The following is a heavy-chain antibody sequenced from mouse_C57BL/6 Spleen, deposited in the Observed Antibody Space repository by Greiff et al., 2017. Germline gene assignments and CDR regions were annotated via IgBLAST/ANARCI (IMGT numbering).Heavy chain of an antibody. CDR3: ARYYDYDEGYFDG. CDR1: GYSITSGYY. D-gene: IGHD2-4*01. J-gene: IGHJ1*03. Sequence: EVKLQESGPGLVKPSQSLSLTCSVTGYSITSGYYWNWIRQFPGNKLEWMGYISYDGSNNYNPSLKNRISITRDTSKNQFFLKLNSVTTEDTATYYCARYYDYDEGYFDGWGTGTTVTVSS. CDR2: ISYDGSN. V-gene: IGHV3-6*01.